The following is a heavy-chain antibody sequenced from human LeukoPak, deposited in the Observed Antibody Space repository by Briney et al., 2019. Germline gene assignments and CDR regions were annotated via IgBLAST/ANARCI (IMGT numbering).Heavy chain of an antibody. CDR1: RDSMTSSDYH. CDR2: IYYSGNT. Sequence: SETLSLTCTVSRDSMTSSDYHWDWIRQPPGKGLEWIGTIYYSGNTYYNPSLDSRATISVDASKTQFSLKLRSVTAADTAVYHCARRAAHGGWRFDYWGQGTLVTVSS. J-gene: IGHJ4*02. CDR3: ARRAAHGGWRFDY. V-gene: IGHV4-39*01. D-gene: IGHD6-19*01.